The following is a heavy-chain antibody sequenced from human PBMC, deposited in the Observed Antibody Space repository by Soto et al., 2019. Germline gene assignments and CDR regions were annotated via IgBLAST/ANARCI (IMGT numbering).Heavy chain of an antibody. J-gene: IGHJ4*02. Sequence: EVKLSESGGGLIPPGASARLSCITSGFIFDNYAMSWVRQSPGRGLEWVAAISGSGHATYYTQSVQGRFIISRDKSKKAVFLQMNHLRAEDTAVYYCAKGRYFDSSGGCANYWSLGTRVTVSS. CDR1: GFIFDNYA. CDR2: ISGSGHAT. CDR3: AKGRYFDSSGGCANY. V-gene: IGHV3-23*01. D-gene: IGHD3-22*01.